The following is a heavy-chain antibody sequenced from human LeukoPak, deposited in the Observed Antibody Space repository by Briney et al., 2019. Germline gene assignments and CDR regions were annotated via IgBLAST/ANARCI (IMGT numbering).Heavy chain of an antibody. V-gene: IGHV3-30*02. D-gene: IGHD2-2*01. CDR1: GFTFSDYG. Sequence: PGGSLRLSCAASGFTFSDYGMHWVRQAPGKGLEWVAFIRYDGSNKYYADSVKGRFTISRDNSKNTLFLQMNSLRAEDTAVYYCAKDIVVVPAADHFDCWGQGTLVTVSS. CDR3: AKDIVVVPAADHFDC. J-gene: IGHJ4*02. CDR2: IRYDGSNK.